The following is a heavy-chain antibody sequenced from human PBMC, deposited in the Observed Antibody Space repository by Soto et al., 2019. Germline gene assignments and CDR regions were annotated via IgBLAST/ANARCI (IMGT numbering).Heavy chain of an antibody. J-gene: IGHJ4*02. CDR3: AREDYYDTGYYVV. CDR2: IYTSGTT. D-gene: IGHD3-9*01. V-gene: IGHV4-4*07. CDR1: GRSISGYY. Sequence: SETLSLTFTVSGRSISGYYWSWIRQPAGERLEWIGRIYTSGTTDFNPSLKGRVTMSVDTSKNQFSLKLTSVTDAETALYYCAREDYYDTGYYVVWGQGTQVTV.